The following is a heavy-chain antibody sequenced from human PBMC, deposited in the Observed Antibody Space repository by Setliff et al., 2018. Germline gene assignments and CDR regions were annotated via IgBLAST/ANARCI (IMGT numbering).Heavy chain of an antibody. CDR1: GGSIISTNYY. Sequence: SLTCTVSGGSIISTNYYWGWIRQPPGKGLEWIGSIYYNGTTHFNPSLKSRVAISVDPSKNQLFLKLSSVTATDTAVYYCARPLEESFGGVRDSDAFDIWGQGTMVTVSS. CDR3: ARPLEESFGGVRDSDAFDI. D-gene: IGHD3-16*01. CDR2: IYYNGTT. V-gene: IGHV4-39*01. J-gene: IGHJ3*02.